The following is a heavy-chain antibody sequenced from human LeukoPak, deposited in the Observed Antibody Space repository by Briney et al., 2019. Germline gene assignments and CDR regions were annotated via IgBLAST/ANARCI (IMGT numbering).Heavy chain of an antibody. V-gene: IGHV1-2*02. J-gene: IGHJ5*02. D-gene: IGHD5-12*01. CDR2: INPSSGGT. CDR3: VQAAVVVATGVINLFDP. CDR1: GYTFTGYY. Sequence: ASVKVSCTASGYTFTGYYMHWVRQAPGQGLEWMGWINPSSGGTNYAQKFQGRVTMTSDTSISTTYMELSRLRSDDTAVYYCVQAAVVVATGVINLFDPWGQGTLVTVSS.